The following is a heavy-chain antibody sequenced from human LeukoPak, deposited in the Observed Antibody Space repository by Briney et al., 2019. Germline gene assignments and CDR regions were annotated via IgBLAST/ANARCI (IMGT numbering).Heavy chain of an antibody. J-gene: IGHJ4*02. V-gene: IGHV4-39*01. CDR1: GASITSVSDY. D-gene: IGHD3-22*01. CDR2: VRYSGTT. Sequence: SETLSLTCTVSGASITSVSDYWGWFRQPPGKGLEWIGSVRYSGTTYHSPSLRSRLTMSIDTSKNQFSLKLSSVTAADTAVYHCARHYYGSSVWGYYFDSWGQGTLVAVSS. CDR3: ARHYYGSSVWGYYFDS.